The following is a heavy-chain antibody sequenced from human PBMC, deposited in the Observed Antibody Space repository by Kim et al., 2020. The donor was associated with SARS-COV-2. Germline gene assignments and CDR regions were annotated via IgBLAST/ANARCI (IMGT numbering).Heavy chain of an antibody. CDR1: GITFSSRA. Sequence: GGSLRLSCAASGITFSSRAMTWVRQAPGKGLEWVSTITDTGDDAHYADSVKGRFSISRDNSKNTLYLQMNSLRAEDTGLYYCAAESTLVRGIITFYNYFMDVWGKGTMVTVS. J-gene: IGHJ6*03. CDR3: AAESTLVRGIITFYNYFMDV. D-gene: IGHD3-10*01. CDR2: ITDTGDDA. V-gene: IGHV3-23*01.